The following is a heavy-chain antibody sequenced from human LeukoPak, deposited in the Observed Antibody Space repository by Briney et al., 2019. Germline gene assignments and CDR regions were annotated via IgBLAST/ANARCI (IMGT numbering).Heavy chain of an antibody. CDR3: TSLVVTNNWAFDV. D-gene: IGHD2-21*02. J-gene: IGHJ3*01. CDR2: ISHDGSSL. Sequence: GGSLRLSCAASGFTFSRYWMHWVRQAPGKGLVWVSRISHDGSSLSYADSVRGRFIISRDNAKNTLYLQMNSLRAEGTAVYFCTSLVVTNNWAFDVLGQGTTVTVSS. V-gene: IGHV3-74*01. CDR1: GFTFSRYW.